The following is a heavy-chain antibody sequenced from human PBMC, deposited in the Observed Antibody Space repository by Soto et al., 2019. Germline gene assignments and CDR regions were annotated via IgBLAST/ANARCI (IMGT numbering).Heavy chain of an antibody. D-gene: IGHD2-2*02. CDR2: ISGSGGST. V-gene: IGHV3-23*01. Sequence: PGGSLRLSCAASGFTFSSYAMSGVRQAPGKGLEWVSAISGSGGSTYYADSVKGRFTISRDNSKNTLYLQMNSLRAEDTAVYYCAKDSRFTAAIPLDAFDIWGQGTMVTVSS. J-gene: IGHJ3*02. CDR3: AKDSRFTAAIPLDAFDI. CDR1: GFTFSSYA.